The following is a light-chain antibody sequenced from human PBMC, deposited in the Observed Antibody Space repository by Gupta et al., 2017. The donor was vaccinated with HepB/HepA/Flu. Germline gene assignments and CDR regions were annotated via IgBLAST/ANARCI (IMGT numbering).Light chain of an antibody. CDR1: QSVGSY. J-gene: IGKJ3*01. CDR2: DAS. V-gene: IGKV3-11*01. CDR3: QQRSNWYPGVT. Sequence: PGQRATLSCRASQSVGSYLAWYQQKPGQVPRLLISDASSRATGIPARFSGSGSGTDFTLTISSLEPEDFALYYCQQRSNWYPGVTFGHGTRVDIK.